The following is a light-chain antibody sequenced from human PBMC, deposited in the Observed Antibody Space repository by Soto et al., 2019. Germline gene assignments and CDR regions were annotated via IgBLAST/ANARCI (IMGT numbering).Light chain of an antibody. V-gene: IGLV2-14*01. J-gene: IGLJ3*02. CDR1: DSDIGNYNY. CDR3: SSYTSYTTLWV. CDR2: GVT. Sequence: QSALTQPASVSGSPGQSITISCTGTDSDIGNYNYVSWYQQHPGKAPELMIYGVTNRPSGVSDRFSGSKSGNAASLTISGLQAEDEADYYCSSYTSYTTLWVFGGGTKVTVL.